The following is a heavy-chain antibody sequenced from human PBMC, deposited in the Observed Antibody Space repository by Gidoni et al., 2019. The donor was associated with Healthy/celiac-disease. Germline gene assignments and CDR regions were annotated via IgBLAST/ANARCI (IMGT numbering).Heavy chain of an antibody. CDR1: GFPFSNAW. Sequence: EVQLVESGVGLVKPGGSLRLSCAASGFPFSNAWIIWVRQAPGKGLEWVGRIKSKTDGGTTDYAAPVKGRFTISRDDSKNTLYLQMNSLKTEDTAVYYCTTSPDDYVWGSYRYGVPDFDYWGQGTLVTVSS. D-gene: IGHD3-16*02. CDR3: TTSPDDYVWGSYRYGVPDFDY. CDR2: IKSKTDGGTT. J-gene: IGHJ4*02. V-gene: IGHV3-15*01.